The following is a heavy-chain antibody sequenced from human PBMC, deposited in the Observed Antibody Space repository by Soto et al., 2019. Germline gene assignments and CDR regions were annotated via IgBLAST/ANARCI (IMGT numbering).Heavy chain of an antibody. CDR1: GGSISSYY. J-gene: IGHJ2*01. V-gene: IGHV4-59*08. CDR2: IYYSGST. CDR3: ARGKYSGYDSYWYFDL. Sequence: QVQLQESGPGLVKPSETLSLTCTVSGGSISSYYWSWIRQPPGKGLEWIGYIYYSGSTNYNPSLKSRVTISVDTSKNQFSLKLSSVTAADTAVYYCARGKYSGYDSYWYFDLWGRGTLVTVSS. D-gene: IGHD5-12*01.